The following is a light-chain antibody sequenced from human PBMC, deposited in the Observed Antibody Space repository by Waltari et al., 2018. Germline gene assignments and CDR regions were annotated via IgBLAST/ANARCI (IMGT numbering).Light chain of an antibody. CDR1: NRDIGGYDY. V-gene: IGLV2-8*01. CDR2: EVT. Sequence: APTQPPSVSGSPGQSVTISCTGINRDIGGYDYVSWFQQHPGKAPKVMIFEVTKRPAGVSDRFSGSRSGNTASLTISGLQPEDEADYYCISYAGTNSWVFGGGTRLTVL. CDR3: ISYAGTNSWV. J-gene: IGLJ3*02.